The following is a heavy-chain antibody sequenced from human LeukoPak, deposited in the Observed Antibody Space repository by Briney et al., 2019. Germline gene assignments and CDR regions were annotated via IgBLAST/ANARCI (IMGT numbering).Heavy chain of an antibody. V-gene: IGHV4-34*01. CDR3: ARGARE. CDR2: INHSGST. Sequence: SETLSLTCAVYGGSFSGYYWSWIRQPPGKGLEWIGEINHSGSTNYNPSLKGRVTISVDTSKNQFSLKLSSVTAADTAVYYCARGAREWGKGTLVTVSS. CDR1: GGSFSGYY. J-gene: IGHJ4*02. D-gene: IGHD5-24*01.